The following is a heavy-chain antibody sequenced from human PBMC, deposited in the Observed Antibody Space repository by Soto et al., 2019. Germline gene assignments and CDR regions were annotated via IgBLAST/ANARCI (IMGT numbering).Heavy chain of an antibody. CDR3: ARSPSWETTVTPYYFDY. CDR1: RYTFISYD. Sequence: QVQLVQSGAEVKKPGASVKVSCKASRYTFISYDINWVRQATGQGLEWMGWMNPKSANTGYAQNFKGRGTMTRNTSISTAYMELSSLRSEDTAVYYCARSPSWETTVTPYYFDYWGQGTLVTVSS. CDR2: MNPKSANT. J-gene: IGHJ4*02. D-gene: IGHD4-4*01. V-gene: IGHV1-8*01.